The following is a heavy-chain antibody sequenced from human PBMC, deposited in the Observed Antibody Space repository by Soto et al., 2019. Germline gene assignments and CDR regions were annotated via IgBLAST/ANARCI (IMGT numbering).Heavy chain of an antibody. CDR2: IIPIFGTA. V-gene: IGHV1-69*01. CDR1: GGTFSSYA. CDR3: ARAGDYGGTYYFDY. Sequence: QVQLVQSGAEVKKPGSSVKVSCKASGGTFSSYAISWVRQAPGQGLEWMGGIIPIFGTANYAQKFQGRVTITADESTSTAYMELRSLRSEDTAVYYCARAGDYGGTYYFDYWGQGTLVTVSS. J-gene: IGHJ4*02. D-gene: IGHD4-17*01.